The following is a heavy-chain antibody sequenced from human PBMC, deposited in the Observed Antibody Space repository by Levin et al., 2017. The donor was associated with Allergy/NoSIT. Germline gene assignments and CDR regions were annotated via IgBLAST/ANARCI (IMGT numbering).Heavy chain of an antibody. CDR2: INPKTGVT. CDR1: GYTFTGYH. Sequence: GESLKISCKASGYTFTGYHIFWVRQAPGQGLEWVGYINPKTGVTDYTQNFQGRVTLTTDASINTAYMDLSSLTSDDTAMFYCARGCNSATCGSGLFDLWGQGTLVTVSS. V-gene: IGHV1-2*02. D-gene: IGHD2-2*01. J-gene: IGHJ5*02. CDR3: ARGCNSATCGSGLFDL.